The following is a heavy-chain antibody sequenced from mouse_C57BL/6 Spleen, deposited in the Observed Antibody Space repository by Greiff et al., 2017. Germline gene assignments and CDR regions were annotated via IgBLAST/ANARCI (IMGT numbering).Heavy chain of an antibody. CDR3: ARDPLYDYDEGYYFDY. Sequence: QVQLQQPGAELVKPGASVKMSCKASGYTFTSYWITWVKQRPGQGLEWIGDIYPGSGSTNYNEKFKSKATLPVDTSSSTAYMQLSSLKSEDSAVYYCARDPLYDYDEGYYFDYWGQGTTLTVSS. CDR1: GYTFTSYW. CDR2: IYPGSGST. J-gene: IGHJ2*01. D-gene: IGHD2-4*01. V-gene: IGHV1-55*01.